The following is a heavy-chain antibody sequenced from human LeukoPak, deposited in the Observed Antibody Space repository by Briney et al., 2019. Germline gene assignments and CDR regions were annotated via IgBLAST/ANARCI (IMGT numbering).Heavy chain of an antibody. CDR3: ARVNHGYGPDY. V-gene: IGHV3-21*01. D-gene: IGHD1-14*01. Sequence: GGSLRLSCATSGFIFSNYYMSWVRQAPGKGLEWVSSISSTSSHMYYADSVKGRFTISRDNAKNSLYLQVNSLKSEDTAVYYCARVNHGYGPDYWGQGTLVTVS. CDR2: ISSTSSHM. CDR1: GFIFSNYY. J-gene: IGHJ4*02.